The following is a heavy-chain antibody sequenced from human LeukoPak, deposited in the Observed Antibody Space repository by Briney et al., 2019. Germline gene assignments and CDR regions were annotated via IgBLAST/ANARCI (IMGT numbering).Heavy chain of an antibody. V-gene: IGHV3-23*01. Sequence: GGSLRLSCAASGFTFSSYAMSWVRQAPGKGLEWVSAISGSGGSTYYADSVKCRFTISRDNSKNTLYLQMNSLRAEDTAVYYCAKHSADWLLFYWGQGTLVTVSS. CDR2: ISGSGGST. CDR3: AKHSADWLLFY. D-gene: IGHD3-9*01. J-gene: IGHJ4*02. CDR1: GFTFSSYA.